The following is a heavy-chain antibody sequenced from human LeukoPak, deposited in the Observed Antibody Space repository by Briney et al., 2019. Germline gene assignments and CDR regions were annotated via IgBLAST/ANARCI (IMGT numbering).Heavy chain of an antibody. J-gene: IGHJ1*01. CDR1: GGTFSSYA. D-gene: IGHD2-15*01. CDR3: ALVNCSGGSCFYVLKYFQH. V-gene: IGHV1-69*05. CDR2: IIPIFGTA. Sequence: GSSVKVSCKASGGTFSSYAISWVRQAPGQGLEWMGRIIPIFGTANYAQKFQGRVTITTDESTSTAYMELSSLRSEDTAVYYCALVNCSGGSCFYVLKYFQHWGQGTLVTVSS.